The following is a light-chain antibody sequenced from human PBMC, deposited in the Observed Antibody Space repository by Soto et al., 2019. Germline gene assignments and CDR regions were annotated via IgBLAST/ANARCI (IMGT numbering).Light chain of an antibody. CDR1: SGHSSYA. Sequence: QPVLTQSPSASASLGASVKLTCTLTSGHSSYAIAWHQQQPETGPRYLMKLYSDGSHSKGDGIPDRFSGSSSGAERYLTISSVQSEDESDYYCLTWGTGIQVFGTGTKLTVL. CDR3: LTWGTGIQV. CDR2: LYSDGSH. V-gene: IGLV4-69*01. J-gene: IGLJ1*01.